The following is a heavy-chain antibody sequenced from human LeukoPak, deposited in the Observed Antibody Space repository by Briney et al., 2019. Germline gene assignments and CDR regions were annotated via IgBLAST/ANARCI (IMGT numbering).Heavy chain of an antibody. Sequence: ASVKVSCEASGYTFTSYGISWVRQAPGQGLEWMGWISAYNGNTNYAQKLQGRVTITADESTSTAYMELSSLRSEDTAVYYCARFSVEAFDIWGQGTMVTVSS. V-gene: IGHV1-18*01. CDR2: ISAYNGNT. CDR1: GYTFTSYG. CDR3: ARFSVEAFDI. J-gene: IGHJ3*02.